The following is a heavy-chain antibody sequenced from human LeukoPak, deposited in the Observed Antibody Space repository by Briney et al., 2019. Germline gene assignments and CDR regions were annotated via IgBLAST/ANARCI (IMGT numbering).Heavy chain of an antibody. Sequence: PSETLSDTRTLSGGSVCIYHWSWPRQPGGGGVVCIGHILTRGGTPYNPSLKCRVTMPVDTSKNQFSLNLSSVTAADTAVYYCARGRIGGPKGPFDYWGQGTLVTVSS. J-gene: IGHJ4*02. D-gene: IGHD3-16*01. CDR1: GGSVCIYH. CDR3: ARGRIGGPKGPFDY. CDR2: ILTRGGT. V-gene: IGHV4-4*07.